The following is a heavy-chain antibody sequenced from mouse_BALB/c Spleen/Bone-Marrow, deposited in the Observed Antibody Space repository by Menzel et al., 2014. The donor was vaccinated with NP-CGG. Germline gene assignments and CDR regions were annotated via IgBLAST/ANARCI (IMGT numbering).Heavy chain of an antibody. J-gene: IGHJ4*01. D-gene: IGHD1-1*01. Sequence: EVQLQQSGAELVKPGASVKLSCTASGFNIKDTYMHWVEQRPEQGLEWIGRIDPANGNTKYDPKFQGKATITADTSSNTAYLQLSSLTSEDTAVYYCARDYGSSYYYAMDYWGQGTSVTVSS. CDR2: IDPANGNT. CDR3: ARDYGSSYYYAMDY. V-gene: IGHV14-3*02. CDR1: GFNIKDTY.